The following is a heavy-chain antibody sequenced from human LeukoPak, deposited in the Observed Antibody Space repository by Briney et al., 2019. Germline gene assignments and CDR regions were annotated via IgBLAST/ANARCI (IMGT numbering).Heavy chain of an antibody. V-gene: IGHV3-9*01. CDR3: AKAGRDCSSTSCYSTIDY. CDR2: ISWNSGSI. J-gene: IGHJ4*02. CDR1: GFTFYDYA. D-gene: IGHD2-2*01. Sequence: PGRSLRLSCAASGFTFYDYAKHWVRQAPGKGLEWVSGISWNSGSIVYADSVKGRFTISRDNAKNSLYLQMNSLRAEDTALYYCAKAGRDCSSTSCYSTIDYWGQGTLVTVSS.